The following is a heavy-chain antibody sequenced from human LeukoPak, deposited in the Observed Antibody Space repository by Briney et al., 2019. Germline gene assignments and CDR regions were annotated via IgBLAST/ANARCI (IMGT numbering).Heavy chain of an antibody. V-gene: IGHV3-74*01. Sequence: GGSLRLSCAASGFTFSSYWMHWVRQPPGKGLVWVSRIKSDGTSTSYADSVKGRFTISRDNAKNTLYLQMNSLRAEDTAVYYCARDVEMVGGVTFDPWGQGTLVTVSS. J-gene: IGHJ5*02. CDR2: IKSDGTST. D-gene: IGHD3-10*01. CDR3: ARDVEMVGGVTFDP. CDR1: GFTFSSYW.